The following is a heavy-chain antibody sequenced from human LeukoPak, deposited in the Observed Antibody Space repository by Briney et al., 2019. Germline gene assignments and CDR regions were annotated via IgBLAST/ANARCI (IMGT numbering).Heavy chain of an antibody. CDR3: ARIGSNYYDSSGYYSDY. D-gene: IGHD3-22*01. J-gene: IGHJ4*02. V-gene: IGHV4-34*01. CDR1: GGSFSGYY. Sequence: SETLSLTCAVYGGSFSGYYWSWIRQPPGKGLEWIGEINHSGSTNYNPSLKRRVTISVDTSKNQFSLKLSSVTAADTAVYYCARIGSNYYDSSGYYSDYWGQGTLVTVSS. CDR2: INHSGST.